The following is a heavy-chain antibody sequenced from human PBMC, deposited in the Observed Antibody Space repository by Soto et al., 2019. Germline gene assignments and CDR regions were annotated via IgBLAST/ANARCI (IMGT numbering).Heavy chain of an antibody. D-gene: IGHD6-13*01. CDR3: AKARSAAAGLFDY. J-gene: IGHJ4*02. Sequence: PGGSLRLSCAASGFTFSSYNMTWVRQAPGKGLEWVSAIYSGGSTYYADSVKGRFTISRDNSKNTLYLQMNSLRAEDTAVYYCAKARSAAAGLFDYWGQGTLVTVSS. CDR2: IYSGGST. CDR1: GFTFSSYN. V-gene: IGHV3-53*01.